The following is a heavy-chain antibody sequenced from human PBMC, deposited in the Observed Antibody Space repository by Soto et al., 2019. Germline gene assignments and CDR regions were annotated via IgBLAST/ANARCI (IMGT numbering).Heavy chain of an antibody. CDR3: SKERRGSGWSVCNF. J-gene: IGHJ4*02. Sequence: EVQLLESGGGLVQPGGSLRLSCKVSGFTFRDYAMSWVRQAPGKGLEWVSDISGSGGDARYADSVKGRFTISRDNSRDTLFLQLNSLRVNDTAEYYCSKERRGSGWSVCNFWGQGTLVTVSS. CDR1: GFTFRDYA. V-gene: IGHV3-23*01. CDR2: ISGSGGDA. D-gene: IGHD6-19*01.